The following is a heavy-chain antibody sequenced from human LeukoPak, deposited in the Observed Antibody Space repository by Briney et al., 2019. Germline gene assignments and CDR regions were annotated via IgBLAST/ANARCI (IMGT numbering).Heavy chain of an antibody. D-gene: IGHD4-17*01. Sequence: ASVKVSCKVSGYTLTELSMHWVRQAPGKGLEWMGGFDPEDGETIYAQKFQGRVTMAGDTSISTAFMELSRLRSDDTAVYYCTKGLDYGDPFNFDFWGQGTLVTVSS. CDR2: FDPEDGET. CDR1: GYTLTELS. J-gene: IGHJ4*02. V-gene: IGHV1-24*01. CDR3: TKGLDYGDPFNFDF.